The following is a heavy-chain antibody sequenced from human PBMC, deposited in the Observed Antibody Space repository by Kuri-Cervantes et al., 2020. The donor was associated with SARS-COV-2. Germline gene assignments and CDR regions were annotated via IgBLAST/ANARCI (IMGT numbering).Heavy chain of an antibody. CDR3: VKVNNPQAAIYYFDY. Sequence: GESLKISWSASGFTFSSYAVHWVRQAPGKGLEYVSAISSNGGSTYYADSVKGRFTISRDNSKNTLYLQMSSLRAEDTAVYYCVKVNNPQAAIYYFDYWGQGTLVTVSS. D-gene: IGHD2-2*01. CDR1: GFTFSSYA. V-gene: IGHV3-64D*08. J-gene: IGHJ4*02. CDR2: ISSNGGST.